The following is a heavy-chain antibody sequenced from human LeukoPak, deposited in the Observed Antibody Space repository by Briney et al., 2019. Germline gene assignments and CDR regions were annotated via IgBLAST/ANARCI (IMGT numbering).Heavy chain of an antibody. CDR1: GGSISSSSYY. D-gene: IGHD3-10*01. CDR3: ARRALLWFGELLSWFDP. V-gene: IGHV4-39*01. Sequence: PSETLSLTCTVSGGSISSSSYYWGWIRQPPGKGLEWIGSIYYSGSTHYNPSLKSRVTISVDTSKNQFSLKLSSVTAADTAVYYCARRALLWFGELLSWFDPWGQGTLVTVSS. J-gene: IGHJ5*02. CDR2: IYYSGST.